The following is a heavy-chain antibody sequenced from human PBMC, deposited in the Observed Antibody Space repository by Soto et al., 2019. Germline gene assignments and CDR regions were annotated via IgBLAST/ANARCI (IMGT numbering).Heavy chain of an antibody. J-gene: IGHJ6*03. D-gene: IGHD2-15*01. V-gene: IGHV3-74*01. CDR3: ARGYCSGGSCSGYYMDV. CDR1: GFTFSSYW. Sequence: EVQLGESGGGLVQPGGSLRLSCAASGFTFSSYWMHWVRQAPGKGLVWVSRINSDGSSTSYADSVKGRFTISRDNAKNTLYLQMNSLRAEDTAVYYCARGYCSGGSCSGYYMDVWGKGTTVTVSS. CDR2: INSDGSST.